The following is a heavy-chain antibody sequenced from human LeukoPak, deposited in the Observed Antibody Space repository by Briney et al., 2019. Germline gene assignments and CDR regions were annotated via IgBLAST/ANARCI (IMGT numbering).Heavy chain of an antibody. Sequence: GGSLRLSCAASGFTVSSNYMSRVRQAPGKGLEWVSVIYSSGSTYYADSVKGRFTISRDNSKNTLYLQMNSLRAEDTAVYYCAREFMVAAADDWGQGTLVTVSS. J-gene: IGHJ4*02. CDR1: GFTVSSNY. CDR2: IYSSGST. D-gene: IGHD6-13*01. CDR3: AREFMVAAADD. V-gene: IGHV3-53*01.